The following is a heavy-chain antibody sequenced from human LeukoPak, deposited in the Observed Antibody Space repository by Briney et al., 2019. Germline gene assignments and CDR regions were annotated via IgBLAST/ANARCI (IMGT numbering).Heavy chain of an antibody. V-gene: IGHV4-34*01. CDR3: ARHVGSGGSCYCIDY. D-gene: IGHD2-15*01. CDR1: GGSFSGYY. Sequence: KPSETLSLTCAVYGGSFSGYYWSWIRQPPGKGLEWIGEINHSGSTNYNPSLKSRVTISVDTSKNQFSLKLSSVTAADTAVYYCARHVGSGGSCYCIDYWGQGTLVTVSS. CDR2: INHSGST. J-gene: IGHJ4*02.